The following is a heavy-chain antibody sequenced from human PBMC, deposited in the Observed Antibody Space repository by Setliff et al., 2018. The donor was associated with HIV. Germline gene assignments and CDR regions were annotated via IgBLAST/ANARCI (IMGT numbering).Heavy chain of an antibody. CDR3: ARGESFGAAPGTGRFRF. Sequence: PSETLSLTCTVSGGSITSSNWWSWVRQPPGKGLEWIGRIYTSGSTNYNPSLKSRVTISIDTSKNHFSLKLSSVTAADTAVYYCARGESFGAAPGTGRFRFWGQGTLVTVSS. CDR1: GGSITSSNW. V-gene: IGHV4-4*02. J-gene: IGHJ4*02. D-gene: IGHD6-13*01. CDR2: IYTSGST.